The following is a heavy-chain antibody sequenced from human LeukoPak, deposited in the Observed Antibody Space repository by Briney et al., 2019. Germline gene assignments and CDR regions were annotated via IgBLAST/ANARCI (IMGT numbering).Heavy chain of an antibody. CDR3: SRENGGFNGGFDY. Sequence: GGSLRLSCAASGFTFSSYAMSWVRQAPGKGLEWVAVISYDGSNKYYADSVKGRFTISRDNSKNTLYLQMNSLRAEDTAVYYCSRENGGFNGGFDYLGQGTLVNVPS. CDR1: GFTFSSYA. CDR2: ISYDGSNK. J-gene: IGHJ4*01. D-gene: IGHD4-23*01. V-gene: IGHV3-30*03.